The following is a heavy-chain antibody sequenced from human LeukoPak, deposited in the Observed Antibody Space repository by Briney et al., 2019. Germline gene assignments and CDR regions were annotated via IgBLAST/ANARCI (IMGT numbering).Heavy chain of an antibody. V-gene: IGHV1-69*04. CDR2: IIPVAALI. Sequence: ASVKVSCKASGGTLTNSALSWVRQAPGQGLEWMGRIIPVAALIHYAQKFQGRVTISADTSTNTAYMELTSLRSDDTAVYYCVRGVGSTTEDFWGQGTLVTVSS. CDR1: GGTLTNSA. J-gene: IGHJ4*02. D-gene: IGHD5/OR15-5a*01. CDR3: VRGVGSTTEDF.